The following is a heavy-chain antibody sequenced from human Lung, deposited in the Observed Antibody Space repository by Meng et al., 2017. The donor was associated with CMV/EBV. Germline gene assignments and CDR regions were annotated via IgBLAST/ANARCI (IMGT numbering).Heavy chain of an antibody. CDR1: RGSVTSSSSY. J-gene: IGHJ4*02. CDR3: AREDEEGGYVDN. CDR2: VYYDGST. V-gene: IGHV4-61*01. D-gene: IGHD3-16*01. Sequence: SETLSLTCTVSRGSVTSSSSYWTWIRQPPGKGLEWIGYVYYDGSTNYNPSLKSRLTISLDTPKNQFSLDLRSVTAADTAVYYCAREDEEGGYVDNLGQRSLVTVSS.